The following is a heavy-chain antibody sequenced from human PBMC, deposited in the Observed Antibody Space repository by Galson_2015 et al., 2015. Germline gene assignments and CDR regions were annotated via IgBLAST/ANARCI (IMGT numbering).Heavy chain of an antibody. V-gene: IGHV3-21*01. CDR1: GFTFSSYR. D-gene: IGHD6-19*01. CDR3: ARGLGREIAVADGMDV. CDR2: ISSSSSYI. Sequence: SLRLSCAASGFTFSSYRMNWVRQAPGKGLEWVSSISSSSSYIYYADSVKGRFTISRDNAKNSLYLQMNSLRAEDTAVYYCARGLGREIAVADGMDVWGQGTTVTVSS. J-gene: IGHJ6*02.